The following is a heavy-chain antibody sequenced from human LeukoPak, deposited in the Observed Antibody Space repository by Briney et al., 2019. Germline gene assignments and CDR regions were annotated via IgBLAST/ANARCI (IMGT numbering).Heavy chain of an antibody. CDR1: GYTFTDYH. CDR2: INPNTGGT. CDR3: ACYPRYSRSPPFDY. Sequence: GASVKVSCKASGYTFTDYHMHWVRQAPRQRFEWMGWINPNTGGTNYAQNFQGRDTMTRDTSISTAYMELSGLRSDDTAVYYCACYPRYSRSPPFDYWGQGTLVTVSS. D-gene: IGHD6-6*01. V-gene: IGHV1-2*02. J-gene: IGHJ4*02.